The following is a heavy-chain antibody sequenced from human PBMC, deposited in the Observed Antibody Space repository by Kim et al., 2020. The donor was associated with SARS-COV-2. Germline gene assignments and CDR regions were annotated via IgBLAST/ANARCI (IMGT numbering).Heavy chain of an antibody. CDR2: IGTKADSYAA. V-gene: IGHV3-73*01. CDR3: SSTLPGISSNWFDY. CDR1: GFIFSGST. D-gene: IGHD6-13*01. J-gene: IGHJ4*02. Sequence: GGSLRLSCVASGFIFSGSTMHWVRQASGKGLEWIGRIGTKADSYAAVYAASAQGRFTISRDDSRDTTYLQVRTLKTEDTAVYYCSSTLPGISSNWFDYWGQGVPVTVAS.